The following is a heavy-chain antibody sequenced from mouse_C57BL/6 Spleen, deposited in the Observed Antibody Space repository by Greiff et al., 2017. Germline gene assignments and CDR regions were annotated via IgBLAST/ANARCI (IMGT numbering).Heavy chain of an antibody. CDR1: GYTFTSYW. Sequence: QVQLKQPGAELVMPGASVKLSCKASGYTFTSYWMHWVKQRPGQGLEWIGDIDPSDSYTNYNQKFKGKSTLTVDKSSSTAYMQISSLTSEDSAVYYFATTVHVAYWGQGTTLTVSS. V-gene: IGHV1-69*01. CDR3: ATTVHVAY. CDR2: IDPSDSYT. J-gene: IGHJ2*01. D-gene: IGHD1-1*01.